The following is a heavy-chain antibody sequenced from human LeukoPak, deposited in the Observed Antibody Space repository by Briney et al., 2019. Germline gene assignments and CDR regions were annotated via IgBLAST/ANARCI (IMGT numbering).Heavy chain of an antibody. CDR1: GGSFSGYY. J-gene: IGHJ4*02. V-gene: IGHV4-34*01. CDR2: INHSGST. Sequence: PSETLSLTCAVYGGSFSGYYWSWIRQPPGKGLEWIGEINHSGSTYYNPSLKSRVTISVDTSKNQFFLKLSSVTAADTAVYYCATYYYDSSGHFDYWGQGTLVAVSS. CDR3: ATYYYDSSGHFDY. D-gene: IGHD3-22*01.